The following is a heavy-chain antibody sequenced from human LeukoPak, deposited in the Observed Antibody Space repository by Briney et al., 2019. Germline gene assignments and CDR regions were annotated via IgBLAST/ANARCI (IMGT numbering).Heavy chain of an antibody. Sequence: SETLSLTCTVSGGSISNSSFYWGWIRQPPGKGLECIASISYPGSTFYNPSLRTRVTISVDTSKNQFSLKLSSVTAADTAVFYCARRCSSTSCYYGFDYWGQGTLVTVSS. CDR3: ARRCSSTSCYYGFDY. V-gene: IGHV4-39*01. J-gene: IGHJ4*02. CDR1: GGSISNSSFY. D-gene: IGHD2-2*01. CDR2: ISYPGST.